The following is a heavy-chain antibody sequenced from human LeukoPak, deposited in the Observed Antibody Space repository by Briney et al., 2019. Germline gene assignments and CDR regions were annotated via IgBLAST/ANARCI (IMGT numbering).Heavy chain of an antibody. D-gene: IGHD6-13*01. J-gene: IGHJ1*01. CDR3: AKDIGIAAADGYFQY. CDR2: ISWDSGSI. CDR1: GSTFDDYA. Sequence: GRSLRLSCAASGSTFDDYAMPWVRQAPGKGLEWVSGISWDSGSIGYADSVKGRFTISRDNAKNSLYLQMNSLRAEDTALYYCAKDIGIAAADGYFQYWGQGTLVTVSS. V-gene: IGHV3-9*01.